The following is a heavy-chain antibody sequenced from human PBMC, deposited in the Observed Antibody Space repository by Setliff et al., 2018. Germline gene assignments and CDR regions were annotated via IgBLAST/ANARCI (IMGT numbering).Heavy chain of an antibody. Sequence: PGGSLRLSCAASRFTFSNYAMSWVRQAPGKGLEWVSMISGSAQTTYYADSVRGRFTISRDNSKNTVYLEMNSLRAEDTAVYYCAKRGPYCSGGTCHYYFDYWGQGTLVTVSS. CDR1: RFTFSNYA. D-gene: IGHD2-15*01. V-gene: IGHV3-23*01. CDR2: ISGSAQTT. J-gene: IGHJ4*02. CDR3: AKRGPYCSGGTCHYYFDY.